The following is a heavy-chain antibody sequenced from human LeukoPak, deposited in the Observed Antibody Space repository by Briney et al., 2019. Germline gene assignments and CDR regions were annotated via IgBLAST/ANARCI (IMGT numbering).Heavy chain of an antibody. J-gene: IGHJ6*02. CDR1: GLTFSSSW. CDR3: ARAVTTGGGMDV. V-gene: IGHV3-7*01. Sequence: GGSLRLSCAVSGLTFSSSWMDWVRQAPGKGLEWVASINPDGNKKYSADSVKGRFTISRDNAKNSLYLQMNSLRAEDTAVYYCARAVTTGGGMDVWGQGTTVTVSS. CDR2: INPDGNKK. D-gene: IGHD4-11*01.